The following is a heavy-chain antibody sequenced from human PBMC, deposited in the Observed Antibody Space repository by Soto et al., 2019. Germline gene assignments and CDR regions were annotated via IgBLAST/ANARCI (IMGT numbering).Heavy chain of an antibody. CDR1: GGFVNSDTHS. J-gene: IGHJ6*02. V-gene: IGHV4-61*01. D-gene: IGHD2-2*01. Sequence: KSSETLSLTCTVSGGFVNSDTHSWSWIRQTPGKRLVWIGFIYSGGSTKNPSLRSRVTMSVDTSKNQFSLKLRSVIVADTAVYHCARFVRSCSATTCSTRADVWGQGITVTVSS. CDR2: IYSGGST. CDR3: ARFVRSCSATTCSTRADV.